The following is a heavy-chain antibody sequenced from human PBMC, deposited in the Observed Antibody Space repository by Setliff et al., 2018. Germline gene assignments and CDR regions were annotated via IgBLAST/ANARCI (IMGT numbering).Heavy chain of an antibody. CDR2: LHTSGSI. V-gene: IGHV4-61*02. CDR3: ARDNTMVGATDY. CDR1: GGSISSGTYY. J-gene: IGHJ4*02. Sequence: SETLSLTCTVSGGSISSGTYYWSWIRQLAGKGLEWIGRLHTSGSIDYNPSLKSRVTISVDTSKNQFSLRLRSVTAADTAVYFCARDNTMVGATDYWGLGTLVTV. D-gene: IGHD1-26*01.